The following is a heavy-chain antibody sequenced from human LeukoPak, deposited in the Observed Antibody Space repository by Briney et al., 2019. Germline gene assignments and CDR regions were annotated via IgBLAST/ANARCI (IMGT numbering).Heavy chain of an antibody. CDR2: ICSTGGTA. CDR1: VFTFSRFG. CDR3: ARDRYCSSTSCYVFYYYMYV. V-gene: IGHV3-23*01. D-gene: IGHD2-2*01. J-gene: IGHJ6*03. Sequence: GGSLRLSRAPSVFTFSRFGMSWVSQAPGKGREWVSAICSTGGTAYYADSLKGLITISIDNSENTLHLQVNSLRAEDTAVYYCARDRYCSSTSCYVFYYYMYVWGKGNTVTVSS.